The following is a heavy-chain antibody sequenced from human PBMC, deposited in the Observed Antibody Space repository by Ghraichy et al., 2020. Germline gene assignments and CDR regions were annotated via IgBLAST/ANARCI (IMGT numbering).Heavy chain of an antibody. Sequence: GESLNISCAASGFTVSSNFMSWVRQAPGKGLEWVSGIYNDGSQNYADSVRGRFTISRDTSKNTLFLQMSSLRAEDTAVYYCARENLLSGWLVSWGQGTLVTVSS. D-gene: IGHD3-22*01. V-gene: IGHV3-66*01. CDR1: GFTVSSNF. CDR3: ARENLLSGWLVS. J-gene: IGHJ5*02. CDR2: IYNDGSQ.